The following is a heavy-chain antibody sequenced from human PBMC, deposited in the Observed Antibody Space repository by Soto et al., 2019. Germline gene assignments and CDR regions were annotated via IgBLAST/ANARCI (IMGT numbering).Heavy chain of an antibody. CDR2: INHSGST. V-gene: IGHV4-34*01. Sequence: SETLSLTCAVYGGSFSGYYWSWIRQPPGKGLEWIGEINHSGSTNYNPSLKSRVTISVDTSKNQFSLKLSSVTAADTAVYYCAREMRVTTFVYYFDYWGQGTLVTVSS. CDR3: AREMRVTTFVYYFDY. CDR1: GGSFSGYY. D-gene: IGHD3-16*01. J-gene: IGHJ4*02.